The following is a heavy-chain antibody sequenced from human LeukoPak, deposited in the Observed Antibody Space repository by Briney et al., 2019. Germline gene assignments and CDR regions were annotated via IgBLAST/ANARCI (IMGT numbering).Heavy chain of an antibody. Sequence: SAVHVSRQASVYTLTQYGIRWLRQAPGQERDGMGWNSAYNGNTNYAQKLQGRVTMTTDTSTSTAYMELRSLRSDDTAVYYCARGGTTVAIYYFDYWGQGTLVTVSS. CDR3: ARGGTTVAIYYFDY. CDR1: VYTLTQYG. J-gene: IGHJ4*02. CDR2: NSAYNGNT. V-gene: IGHV1-18*01. D-gene: IGHD4-23*01.